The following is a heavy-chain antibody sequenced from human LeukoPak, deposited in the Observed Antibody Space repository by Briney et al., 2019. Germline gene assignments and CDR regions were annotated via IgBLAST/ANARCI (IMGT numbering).Heavy chain of an antibody. CDR1: GYTFTGNY. V-gene: IGHV1-2*02. J-gene: IGHJ4*02. D-gene: IGHD5-12*01. Sequence: ASVKVSCKASGYTFTGNYIIWVRQAPGQGLEWMGWINPNSSGTNYAQKFQGRVTMTRDTTISTAYIDLSRLTPDDTAVYYCARGYSGYESFDYWGQGTLVTVSS. CDR3: ARGYSGYESFDY. CDR2: INPNSSGT.